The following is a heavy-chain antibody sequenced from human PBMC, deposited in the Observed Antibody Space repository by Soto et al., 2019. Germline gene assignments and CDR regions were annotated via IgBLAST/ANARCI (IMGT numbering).Heavy chain of an antibody. CDR1: GYTFTSYG. V-gene: IGHV1-18*01. J-gene: IGHJ5*02. D-gene: IGHD3-10*01. Sequence: ASVKVSCKASGYTFTSYGISWVRQAPGQGLEWMGWISAYNGNTNYAQKLQGRVTMTTDTSTSTAYMELRSLRSDDTAVYCCARGITMVRGVIRGWFDPWGQGTLVTVSS. CDR3: ARGITMVRGVIRGWFDP. CDR2: ISAYNGNT.